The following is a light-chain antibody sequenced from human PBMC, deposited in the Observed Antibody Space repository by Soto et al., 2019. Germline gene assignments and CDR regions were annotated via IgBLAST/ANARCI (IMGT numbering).Light chain of an antibody. CDR2: GAS. Sequence: EIVLTHSPDTLSLSPGERATLSCRASQSVGNNYLAWYQQRPGQAPRLVIYGASNRATGIPDRLSAWGSGTDFTLTISRLEPEDFAVYYCQQYTSSPLTFGQGTKVEIK. CDR1: QSVGNNY. V-gene: IGKV3-20*01. CDR3: QQYTSSPLT. J-gene: IGKJ1*01.